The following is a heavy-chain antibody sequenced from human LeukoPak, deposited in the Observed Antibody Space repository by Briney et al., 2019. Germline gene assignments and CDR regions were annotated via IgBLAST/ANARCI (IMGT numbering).Heavy chain of an antibody. V-gene: IGHV3-21*01. CDR1: GFTFSSYS. CDR2: ISSSSSYI. Sequence: GGSLRLSCAASGFTFSSYSMTWVRQAPGKGLEWVSSISSSSSYIYYADSVKGRFTISRDNAKNSLYLQMNSLRAEDTAVYYCARDRTSCCSTPDYWGQGTLVTVSS. J-gene: IGHJ4*02. CDR3: ARDRTSCCSTPDY. D-gene: IGHD2-2*01.